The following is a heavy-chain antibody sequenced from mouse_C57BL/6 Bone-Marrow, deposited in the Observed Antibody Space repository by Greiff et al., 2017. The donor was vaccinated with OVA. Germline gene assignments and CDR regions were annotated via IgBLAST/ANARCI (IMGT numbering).Heavy chain of an antibody. Sequence: QVQLKESGAELARPGASVKLSCKASGYTFTSYGISWVKQRTGQGLEWIGEIYPRSGNTYYNEKFKGKATLTADKSSSTAYMELSSLTSEDSAVYFCARGGGGSPYYYAMDYWGQGTSVTVSS. CDR1: GYTFTSYG. CDR2: IYPRSGNT. CDR3: ARGGGGSPYYYAMDY. D-gene: IGHD1-1*02. J-gene: IGHJ4*01. V-gene: IGHV1-81*01.